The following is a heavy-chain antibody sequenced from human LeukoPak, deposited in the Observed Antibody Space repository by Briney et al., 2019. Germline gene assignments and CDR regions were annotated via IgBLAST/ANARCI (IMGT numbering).Heavy chain of an antibody. CDR3: AREYYGDYRY. Sequence: SETLSLTCTVSGGSVTNYYWSWIRQPPGKGLEWIGFIYYGGSTNYIPSLKSRVTISVDTSKNQFSLKLSSVTAADTAVYYCAREYYGDYRYWGQGTLVTVSS. D-gene: IGHD4-17*01. CDR2: IYYGGST. V-gene: IGHV4-59*02. CDR1: GGSVTNYY. J-gene: IGHJ4*02.